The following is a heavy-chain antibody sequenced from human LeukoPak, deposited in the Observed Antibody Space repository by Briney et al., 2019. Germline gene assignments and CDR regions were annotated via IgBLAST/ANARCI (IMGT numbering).Heavy chain of an antibody. CDR2: INSDGSGT. V-gene: IGHV3-74*01. CDR3: AKTQSSDYYDSSGYLGY. CDR1: GFTFSSYW. Sequence: GGSLRLSCAASGFTFSSYWMHWVRQAPGKGLVWVSRINSDGSGTSYADSVKGRFTISRDNAKNSLYLQMNSLRAEDTALYYCAKTQSSDYYDSSGYLGYWGQGTLVTVSS. J-gene: IGHJ4*02. D-gene: IGHD3-22*01.